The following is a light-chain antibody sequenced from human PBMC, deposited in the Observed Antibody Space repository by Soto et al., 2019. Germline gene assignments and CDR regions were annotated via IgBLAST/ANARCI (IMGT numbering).Light chain of an antibody. V-gene: IGLV2-14*01. J-gene: IGLJ3*02. CDR2: EVS. CDR1: SRDVGGYNY. CDR3: SSYTSSSTRV. Sequence: QSALTQPASVSGSPGQSITISCTGTSRDVGGYNYVSWYQQHPGKAPKLMIYEVSNRPSGVSNRFSGSKSGNTASLTISWLQAEDEADYYCSSYTSSSTRVFGGGTKVTVL.